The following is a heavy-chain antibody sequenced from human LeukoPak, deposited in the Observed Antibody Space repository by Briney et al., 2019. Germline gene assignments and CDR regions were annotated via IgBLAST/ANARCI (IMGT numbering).Heavy chain of an antibody. Sequence: ASVKVSCKASGGTFSSYAISWVRQAPGQALEWMGGIIPIFGTANYAQKFQGRVTITADKSTSTAYMELSSLRSEDTAVYYCARDLATMVRGVKIYGMDVWGKGTTVTVSS. CDR3: ARDLATMVRGVKIYGMDV. CDR2: IIPIFGTA. V-gene: IGHV1-69*06. J-gene: IGHJ6*04. D-gene: IGHD3-10*01. CDR1: GGTFSSYA.